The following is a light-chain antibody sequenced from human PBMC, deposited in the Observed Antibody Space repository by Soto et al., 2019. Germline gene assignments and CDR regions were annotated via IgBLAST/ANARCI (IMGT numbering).Light chain of an antibody. J-gene: IGKJ1*01. Sequence: EVVLTQSPGTLSLSPGERATLSCRASQSISSGYLAWYQQKPGQAPRLLIYGASSRATGIPDRFSGSGSGTDFTLTISRLEPEDIAVFYSQQYGSSPWTFGQGTKVEIK. CDR3: QQYGSSPWT. CDR2: GAS. V-gene: IGKV3-20*01. CDR1: QSISSGY.